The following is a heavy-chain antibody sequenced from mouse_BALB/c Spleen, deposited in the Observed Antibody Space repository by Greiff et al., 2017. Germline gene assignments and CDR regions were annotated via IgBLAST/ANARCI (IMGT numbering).Heavy chain of an antibody. CDR2: IDPANGNT. V-gene: IGHV14-3*02. CDR3: ARDLVGDDYWYFDV. J-gene: IGHJ1*01. Sequence: VQLQQSGAELVKPGASVKLSCTASGFNIKDTYMHWVKQRPERGLEWIGRIDPANGNTKYDPKFQGKATITADTSSNTAYLQLSSLTSEDTAVYYCARDLVGDDYWYFDVWGAGTTVTVSS. CDR1: GFNIKDTY. D-gene: IGHD2-13*01.